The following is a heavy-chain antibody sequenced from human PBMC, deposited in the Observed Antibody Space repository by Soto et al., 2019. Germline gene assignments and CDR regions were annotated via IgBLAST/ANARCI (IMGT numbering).Heavy chain of an antibody. D-gene: IGHD3-22*01. J-gene: IGHJ4*02. CDR3: ARSLRASGYYLDY. CDR1: GFTFSAYS. CDR2: ISSTSSNI. Sequence: EVQLVESGGGLVQPGGSLRLSCAASGFTFSAYSMNWVRQAPGKGLEWLSYISSTSSNIYYADSVKGRFTISRDKAKHALYLQMNSLRDEDTAVYYCARSLRASGYYLDYWGQGTLVTVSS. V-gene: IGHV3-48*02.